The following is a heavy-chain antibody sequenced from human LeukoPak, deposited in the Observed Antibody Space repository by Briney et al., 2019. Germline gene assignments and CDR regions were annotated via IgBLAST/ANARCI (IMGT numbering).Heavy chain of an antibody. J-gene: IGHJ6*02. CDR2: ISAYNGNT. V-gene: IGHV1-18*01. CDR3: ARVVVWEYYYYGMDV. D-gene: IGHD2-8*02. CDR1: GYTFTSYG. Sequence: ASVKVSCKASGYTFTSYGISWVRQAPGQGLEWMGWISAYNGNTNYVQKLQGRVTMTTDTSTSTAYMELRSLRSDDTAVYYCARVVVWEYYYYGMDVWGQGTTVTVSS.